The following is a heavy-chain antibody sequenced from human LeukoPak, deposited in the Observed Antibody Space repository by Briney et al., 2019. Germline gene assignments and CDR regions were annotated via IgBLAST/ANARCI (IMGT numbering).Heavy chain of an antibody. J-gene: IGHJ4*02. CDR1: GLTVSSNY. D-gene: IGHD2-15*01. CDR2: LYSDGSA. Sequence: GGSLRISCAASGLTVSSNYMSWVRQAPGKGLEWVSVLYSDGSAYYADSVKGRFSISRDNSQNTLYLQMNGLRAEDTAVYYCARTVVVTATADYFDHWGQGTLVTVSS. CDR3: ARTVVVTATADYFDH. V-gene: IGHV3-53*01.